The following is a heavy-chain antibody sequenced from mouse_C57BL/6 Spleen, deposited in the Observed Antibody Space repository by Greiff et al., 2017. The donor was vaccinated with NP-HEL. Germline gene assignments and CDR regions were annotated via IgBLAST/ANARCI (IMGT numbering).Heavy chain of an antibody. V-gene: IGHV1-81*01. D-gene: IGHD3-3*01. Sequence: QVQLKESGAELARPGASVKLSCKASGYTFTSYGISWVKQRTGQGLEWIGEIYPRSGNTYYNEKFKGKATLTADKSSSTAYMELRSLTSEDSAVYFCARSGDEDYFDYWGQGTTLTVSS. J-gene: IGHJ2*01. CDR1: GYTFTSYG. CDR3: ARSGDEDYFDY. CDR2: IYPRSGNT.